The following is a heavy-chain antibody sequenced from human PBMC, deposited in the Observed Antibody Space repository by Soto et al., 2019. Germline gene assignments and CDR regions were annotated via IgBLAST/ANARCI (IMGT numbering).Heavy chain of an antibody. V-gene: IGHV3-21*01. CDR1: GFTFSSYS. CDR2: ISSSSSFI. D-gene: IGHD3-16*01. J-gene: IGHJ5*02. Sequence: PGGSLRLSCAASGFTFSSYSVNWVRQAPGKGLEWVSSISSSSSFIYYADSLKGRFTISRDNAKNSLYLQMNSLRAEDTAVYYCARDLHDYVSFRFDPWGQGTLVTVSS. CDR3: ARDLHDYVSFRFDP.